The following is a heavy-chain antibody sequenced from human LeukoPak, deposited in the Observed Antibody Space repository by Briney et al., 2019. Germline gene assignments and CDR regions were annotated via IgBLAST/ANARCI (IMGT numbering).Heavy chain of an antibody. CDR2: IIPIFGTA. D-gene: IGHD3-3*01. CDR1: GGTFSSYA. V-gene: IGHV1-69*05. Sequence: SVKVSCKASGGTFSSYAISWVRQAPGQGLEWMEGIIPIFGTANYAQKFQGRVTITTDESTSTAYMELSSLRSEDTAVYYCARGPAMYYDFWSGYEDTEYFQHWGQGTLVTVSS. J-gene: IGHJ1*01. CDR3: ARGPAMYYDFWSGYEDTEYFQH.